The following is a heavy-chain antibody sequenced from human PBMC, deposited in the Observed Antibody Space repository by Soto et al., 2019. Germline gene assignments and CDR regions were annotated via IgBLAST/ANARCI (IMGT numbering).Heavy chain of an antibody. Sequence: EVQLVESGGGLVKPGGSLRLSCAASGFTFNNAWMSWVRQAPGKGLEWVGRIKSKTDGETTDYAAPVKGRFTISRDDSKNTLYLQMNSLKTEDTAAYYCTTSTYGDYKKYFQDWGQGTLVTVSS. J-gene: IGHJ1*01. D-gene: IGHD4-17*01. CDR2: IKSKTDGETT. CDR3: TTSTYGDYKKYFQD. CDR1: GFTFNNAW. V-gene: IGHV3-15*01.